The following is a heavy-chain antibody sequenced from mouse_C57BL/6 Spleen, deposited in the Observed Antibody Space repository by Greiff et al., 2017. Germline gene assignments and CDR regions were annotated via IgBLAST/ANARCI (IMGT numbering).Heavy chain of an antibody. Sequence: QVQLQQPGAELVKPGASVKMSCKASGYTFTSYWITWVKQRPGQGLEWIGDIYPGSGSTNSNEKFKSKATLTVDTSSSTAYMQLSSLTSEDYAVYYCARFSTTAFMDYWGQGTSVTVSS. CDR2: IYPGSGST. J-gene: IGHJ4*01. CDR3: ARFSTTAFMDY. V-gene: IGHV1-55*01. CDR1: GYTFTSYW. D-gene: IGHD1-2*01.